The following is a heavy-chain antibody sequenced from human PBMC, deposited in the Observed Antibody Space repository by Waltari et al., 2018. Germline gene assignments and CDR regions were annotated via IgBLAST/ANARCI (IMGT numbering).Heavy chain of an antibody. J-gene: IGHJ5*02. CDR2: IIPILGIA. CDR3: ARDRGIAAAGEIDP. CDR1: GGTFSSYT. D-gene: IGHD6-13*01. V-gene: IGHV1-69*08. Sequence: QVQLVQSGAEVKKPGSSVTVSCKASGGTFSSYTISWVRQAPGQGLEWMGRIIPILGIANYAQKFQGRVTITADKSTSTAYMELSSLRSEDTAVYYCARDRGIAAAGEIDPWGQGTLVTVSS.